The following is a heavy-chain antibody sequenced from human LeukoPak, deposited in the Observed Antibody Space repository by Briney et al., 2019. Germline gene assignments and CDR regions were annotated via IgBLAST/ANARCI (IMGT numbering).Heavy chain of an antibody. J-gene: IGHJ4*02. CDR2: IYSGGSI. CDR1: GFSVSNNY. Sequence: GGSLRLSCAASGFSVSNNYMSWVRQAQGKGLEWVLVIYSGGSIYYADSVKGRFTISRDNSKNTLYLQMNSLRAEDTAVYYCARGGTFDYWGQGTLVTVSS. V-gene: IGHV3-66*01. CDR3: ARGGTFDY.